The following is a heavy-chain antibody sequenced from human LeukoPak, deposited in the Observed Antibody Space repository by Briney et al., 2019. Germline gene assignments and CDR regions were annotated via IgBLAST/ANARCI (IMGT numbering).Heavy chain of an antibody. Sequence: VASVKVSCKASGYTFTGYYMHWVRRAPGQGLEWMGWINPNSGGTNYAQKFQGRVTMTRDTSISTAYMELSRLRSDDTAVYYCARVDYYYYYMDVWGKGTTVTVPS. CDR1: GYTFTGYY. CDR3: ARVDYYYYYMDV. CDR2: INPNSGGT. V-gene: IGHV1-2*02. J-gene: IGHJ6*03.